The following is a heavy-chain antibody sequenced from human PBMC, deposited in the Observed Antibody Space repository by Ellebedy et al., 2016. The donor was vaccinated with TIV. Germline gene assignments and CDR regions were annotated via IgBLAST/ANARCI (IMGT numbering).Heavy chain of an antibody. D-gene: IGHD4-17*01. CDR3: ARSGSVDAGDYRRFDY. V-gene: IGHV4-39*01. Sequence: SETLSLXXNVSGGSISGTYTSYYWGWIRQPPGKGLEWIGSIYDSGRTHYNPSLKSRVTISVDTSKNQFSLKLSSVTAADTAVYYCARSGSVDAGDYRRFDYWGQGALVTVSS. J-gene: IGHJ4*02. CDR2: IYDSGRT. CDR1: GGSISGTYTSYY.